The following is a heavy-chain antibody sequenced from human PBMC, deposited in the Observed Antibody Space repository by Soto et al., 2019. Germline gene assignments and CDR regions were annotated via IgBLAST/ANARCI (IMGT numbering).Heavy chain of an antibody. V-gene: IGHV3-11*01. J-gene: IGHJ6*03. Sequence: QVQLVESGGGLVKPGGSLRLSCAASGFTFSDSFMSWSRQTPGKGLEWLSYISGRDGNRYYADSVRGRFTITRDNAKNTVYLQMNSLRAEDTAVYYCAGDQGPNYMAVWGKGTTVTVS. CDR2: ISGRDGNR. CDR3: AGDQGPNYMAV. CDR1: GFTFSDSF.